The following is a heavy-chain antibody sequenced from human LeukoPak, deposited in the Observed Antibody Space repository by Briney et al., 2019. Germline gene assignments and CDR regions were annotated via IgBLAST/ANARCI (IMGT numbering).Heavy chain of an antibody. J-gene: IGHJ4*02. D-gene: IGHD4-17*01. Sequence: PGGSLRLSCAASGFTFSSYSMNWVRQAPGKGLEWVSSISSSSSYIYYADSVKGRFTISRDNAKNSLYLQMNSLRAEDTAVYYCARDLSDYGDYGSDYWGQGTLVTVSS. CDR1: GFTFSSYS. CDR2: ISSSSSYI. CDR3: ARDLSDYGDYGSDY. V-gene: IGHV3-21*01.